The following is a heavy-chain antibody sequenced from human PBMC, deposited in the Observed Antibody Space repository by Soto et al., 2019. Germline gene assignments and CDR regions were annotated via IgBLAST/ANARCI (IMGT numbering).Heavy chain of an antibody. CDR2: IYSGGST. Sequence: EVQLVESGGGLVQPGGSLRLSCAASGFTVSSNYMSWVRQAPGKGLEWVSVIYSGGSTYYADSVKGRFTISRHNSKNTLYLQMNSLRAEDTAVYYCARVGYCSGGSCHDAFDIWGQGTMVTVSS. CDR1: GFTVSSNY. CDR3: ARVGYCSGGSCHDAFDI. V-gene: IGHV3-53*04. D-gene: IGHD2-15*01. J-gene: IGHJ3*02.